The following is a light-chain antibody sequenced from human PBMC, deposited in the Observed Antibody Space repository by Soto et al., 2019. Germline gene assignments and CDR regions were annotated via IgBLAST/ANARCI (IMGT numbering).Light chain of an antibody. J-gene: IGLJ2*01. V-gene: IGLV2-8*01. CDR1: SSDVGGYNF. Sequence: QSVLTQPPSASGSPGQSVTISCTGTSSDVGGYNFVSWYQQHPGKAPKFMIYEVNKRPSGVSDRFSGSKSGNTASLTVSGLQAEDEADYYCSSYAGSNNLVVFGGGTKLTVL. CDR3: SSYAGSNNLVV. CDR2: EVN.